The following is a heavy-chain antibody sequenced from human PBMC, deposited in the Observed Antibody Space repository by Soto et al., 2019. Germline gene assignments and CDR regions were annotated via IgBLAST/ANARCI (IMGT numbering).Heavy chain of an antibody. J-gene: IGHJ4*02. D-gene: IGHD3-22*01. Sequence: SETLSLTCTVSGGPISSYYWSWIRQPQGKGLEWIGYIYYSGSTNYNPSLKSRDAISVDTSKNQFSLKLSSVTAADTAVYYCASDSGSHYYESSGYFEYWGQGTLVTVSS. CDR1: GGPISSYY. CDR2: IYYSGST. CDR3: ASDSGSHYYESSGYFEY. V-gene: IGHV4-59*01.